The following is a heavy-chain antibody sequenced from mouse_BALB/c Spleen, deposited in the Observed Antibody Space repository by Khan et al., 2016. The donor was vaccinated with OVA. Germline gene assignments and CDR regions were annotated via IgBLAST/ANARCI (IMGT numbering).Heavy chain of an antibody. D-gene: IGHD1-1*01. J-gene: IGHJ2*01. V-gene: IGHV1-20*02. CDR1: GYSFTGYF. CDR2: INPHIGET. Sequence: EVKLMESGPELVKPGASVKISCKASGYSFTGYFMNWVMQSHGKSLEWIGRINPHIGETFYNQKFKGKATLTVDESSSTAHMELRSLVSEDSAVYYCTRIYRSDFDYWGQGTTLTVSS. CDR3: TRIYRSDFDY.